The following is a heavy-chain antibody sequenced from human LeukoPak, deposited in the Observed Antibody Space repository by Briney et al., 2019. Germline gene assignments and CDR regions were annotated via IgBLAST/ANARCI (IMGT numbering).Heavy chain of an antibody. D-gene: IGHD6-19*01. J-gene: IGHJ6*03. V-gene: IGHV3-48*03. CDR2: ISRGTYI. CDR3: ARQKYSSGGYGVYHYYMDV. CDR1: GFTFSRFE. Sequence: GGSLRLSCVASGFTFSRFEMNWVRQAPGRGLEWISHISRGTYIAYADSVKGRFSISRDNAKNSLYLQMNSLRVEDTAVYYCARQKYSSGGYGVYHYYMDVWGKGATVTVSS.